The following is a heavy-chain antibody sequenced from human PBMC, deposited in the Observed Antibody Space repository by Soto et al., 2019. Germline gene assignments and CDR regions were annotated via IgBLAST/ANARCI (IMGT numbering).Heavy chain of an antibody. J-gene: IGHJ4*02. D-gene: IGHD5-12*01. Sequence: LRLSCEASGFTFTSYAISWVRQAPGKGLEWVSATSGSGDTTYYADSVKGRFTISRDNSEKRLYLQMNSLRAEDTAVYYCAKMVHGGYVSYFDSWGQGTLVTVSS. CDR2: TSGSGDTT. CDR1: GFTFTSYA. CDR3: AKMVHGGYVSYFDS. V-gene: IGHV3-23*01.